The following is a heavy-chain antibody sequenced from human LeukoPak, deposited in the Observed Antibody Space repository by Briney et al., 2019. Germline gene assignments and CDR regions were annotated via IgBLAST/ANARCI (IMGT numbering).Heavy chain of an antibody. CDR1: GFTFSSYW. D-gene: IGHD1-1*01. CDR3: ARHPNSNWDY. J-gene: IGHJ4*02. V-gene: IGHV3-7*03. Sequence: GGSLRLSCAVSGFTFSSYWMSWVRQVPGKGLEWVVNINEGGNEKNYVDSVKGRFTVSRDNAQNSLYLQMNSLRVEDTAVYYCARHPNSNWDYWGQGTLVTVSS. CDR2: INEGGNEK.